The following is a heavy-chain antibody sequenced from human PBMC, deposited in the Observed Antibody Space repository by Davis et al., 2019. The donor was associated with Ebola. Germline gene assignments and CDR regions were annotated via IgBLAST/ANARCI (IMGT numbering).Heavy chain of an antibody. J-gene: IGHJ5*02. Sequence: GESLKISCAASGFTFSSYAMHWVRQAPGKGLEWVAVISYDGSNKYYADSVKGRFTISRDNSKNTLYLQMNSLRAEDTAVYYCARDKITGTNPYNWFDPWGQGTLVTVSS. CDR2: ISYDGSNK. CDR1: GFTFSSYA. V-gene: IGHV3-30-3*01. CDR3: ARDKITGTNPYNWFDP. D-gene: IGHD1-7*01.